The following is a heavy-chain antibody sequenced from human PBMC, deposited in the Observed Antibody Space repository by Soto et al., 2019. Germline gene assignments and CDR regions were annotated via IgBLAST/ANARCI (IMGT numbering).Heavy chain of an antibody. CDR2: IGPTEAHAP. D-gene: IGHD2-2*02. V-gene: IGHV3-23*01. CDR3: AKDAIPYNGRDDAFDL. Sequence: SCKASGYPFGDYAMRWVRQAPGKGLEWVSAIGPTEAHAPAYAASVKGRFTISRDNSRNILYLQMTNLRAEDTGVYYCAKDAIPYNGRDDAFDLWGQGTMVTVSS. J-gene: IGHJ3*01. CDR1: GYPFGDYA.